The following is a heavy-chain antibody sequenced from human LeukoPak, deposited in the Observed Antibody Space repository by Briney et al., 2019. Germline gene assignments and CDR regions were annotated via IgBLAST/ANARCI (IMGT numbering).Heavy chain of an antibody. V-gene: IGHV3-74*01. D-gene: IGHD6-13*01. CDR3: AKAATGTRNAFDI. Sequence: GGSLRLSCAASGFTFSSYWMHWVRQAPGKGLVWVSRVNSDGSSTNYADSVKGRFTISRDNAKNTLYLQMNSLRAEDTAVYYCAKAATGTRNAFDIWGQGTMVTVSS. J-gene: IGHJ3*02. CDR1: GFTFSSYW. CDR2: VNSDGSST.